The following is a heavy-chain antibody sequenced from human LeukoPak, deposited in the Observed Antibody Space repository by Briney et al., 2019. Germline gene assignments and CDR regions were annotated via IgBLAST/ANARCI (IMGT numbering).Heavy chain of an antibody. J-gene: IGHJ4*02. CDR2: IIPIFGTA. CDR3: ARDGVPEGYYDSSGWYYFDY. D-gene: IGHD3-22*01. Sequence: SVKVSCKASGGTFSSYAISWVRQAPGQGLEWMGGIIPIFGTANYAQKFQGRVTITADESTSTAYMELSSLRSEDTAVYYCARDGVPEGYYDSSGWYYFDYWGQGTLVTVSS. CDR1: GGTFSSYA. V-gene: IGHV1-69*13.